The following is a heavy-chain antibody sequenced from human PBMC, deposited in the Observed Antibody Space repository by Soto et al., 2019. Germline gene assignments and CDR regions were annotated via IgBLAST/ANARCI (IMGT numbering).Heavy chain of an antibody. V-gene: IGHV1-3*01. CDR3: ASGYYDSSGYYVSKTTYYYGMDV. D-gene: IGHD3-22*01. CDR1: GYTFTSYA. J-gene: IGHJ6*02. CDR2: INAGFGTT. Sequence: ASVKVSCKASGYTFTSYAMHWVRQAPGQRLEWMGWINAGFGTTNYAQKFQGRVTITADESTSTAYMELSSLRSEDTAVYYCASGYYDSSGYYVSKTTYYYGMDVWGQGTTVTVSS.